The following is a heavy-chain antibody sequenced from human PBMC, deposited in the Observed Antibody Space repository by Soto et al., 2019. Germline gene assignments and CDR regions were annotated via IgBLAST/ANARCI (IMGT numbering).Heavy chain of an antibody. CDR2: IYYSGST. CDR3: ARDRPMVRSLDYGMDV. V-gene: IGHV4-59*01. J-gene: IGHJ6*02. D-gene: IGHD3-10*01. Sequence: QVQLQESGPGLVKPSETLSLTCTVSGGSISSYYWSWIRQPPGKGLEWIGYIYYSGSTNYNPSLKSRVTISVDTSKNQFSLKLSSVTAADTAVYYCARDRPMVRSLDYGMDVWGQGTTVTVSS. CDR1: GGSISSYY.